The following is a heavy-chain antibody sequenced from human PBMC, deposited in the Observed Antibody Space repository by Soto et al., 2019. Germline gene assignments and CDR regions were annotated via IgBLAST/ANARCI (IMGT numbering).Heavy chain of an antibody. CDR2: IIPIFGTA. D-gene: IGHD2-15*01. CDR3: ARDRRKDIVVVVAATQGAFDL. J-gene: IGHJ3*01. Sequence: QVQLVQSGAEVKKPGSSVKVSCKASGGTFSSYAISWVRQAPGQGLEWMGGIIPIFGTANYAEKFQGRVTITADESKSTAYMELSRLRSEDTAVYYCARDRRKDIVVVVAATQGAFDLWGQGTMVTVSS. CDR1: GGTFSSYA. V-gene: IGHV1-69*01.